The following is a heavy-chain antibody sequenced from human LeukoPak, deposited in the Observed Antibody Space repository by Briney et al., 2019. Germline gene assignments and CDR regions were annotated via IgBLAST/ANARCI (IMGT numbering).Heavy chain of an antibody. CDR1: GGTFSSYT. Sequence: ASVKVSCKASGGTFSSYTISWVRQAPGQGLEWMGWISAYNGNTNYAQKLQGRVTMTTDTSTSTAYMELRSLRSDDTAVYYCAREKFDILTGYSWSRGMDVWGKGTTVTVSS. D-gene: IGHD3-9*01. CDR2: ISAYNGNT. V-gene: IGHV1-18*01. J-gene: IGHJ6*04. CDR3: AREKFDILTGYSWSRGMDV.